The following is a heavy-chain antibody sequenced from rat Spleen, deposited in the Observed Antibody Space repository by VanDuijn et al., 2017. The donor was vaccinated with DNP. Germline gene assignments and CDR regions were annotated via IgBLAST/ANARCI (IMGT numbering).Heavy chain of an antibody. CDR1: GFTFGDYN. Sequence: EVQLVESGGNLVQPGRSLKLSCAASGFTFGDYNVAWVRQAPKKGLEWVATIIYDGGSTYYPDSVKGRFTVSRDNAENTVYLQMNSLRSEDTATYYCATHTFTPGITTPFAYWGQGTLVTVSS. J-gene: IGHJ3*01. CDR3: ATHTFTPGITTPFAY. CDR2: IIYDGGST. D-gene: IGHD1-4*01. V-gene: IGHV5S10*01.